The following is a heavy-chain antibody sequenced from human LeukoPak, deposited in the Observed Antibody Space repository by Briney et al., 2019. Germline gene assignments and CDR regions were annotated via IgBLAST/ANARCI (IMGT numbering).Heavy chain of an antibody. V-gene: IGHV4-59*01. Sequence: SETLSLTCTVSGGSISSYYWSWIRQPPGKGLEWIGYIYYSGSTNYNPSLKSRVTISVDTSKNQFSLKLSSVTAADTAVYYCARALERFSIQLWRPNRGGWFDPWGQGTLVTVSS. D-gene: IGHD5-18*01. CDR2: IYYSGST. CDR1: GGSISSYY. CDR3: ARALERFSIQLWRPNRGGWFDP. J-gene: IGHJ5*02.